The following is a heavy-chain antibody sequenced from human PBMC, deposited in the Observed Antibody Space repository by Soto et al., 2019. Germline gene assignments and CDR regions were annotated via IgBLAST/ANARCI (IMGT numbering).Heavy chain of an antibody. V-gene: IGHV3-23*01. J-gene: IGHJ4*02. D-gene: IGHD6-6*01. CDR2: ISGSDDST. CDR3: AKRSSSSTFDY. Sequence: EVQLLESGGCLVQPGESLSLSCAASGFTFSSYAMSWVRQAPGKGLEGVSVISGSDDSTYYADSVKGRFTISRDNSKNTRYLQMSSLRAEDTAVYYCAKRSSSSTFDYWGQGTLVTVSS. CDR1: GFTFSSYA.